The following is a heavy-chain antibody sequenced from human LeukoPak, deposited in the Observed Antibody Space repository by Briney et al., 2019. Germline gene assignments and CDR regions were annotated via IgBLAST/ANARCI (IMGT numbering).Heavy chain of an antibody. Sequence: GASVKVSCKASGYTFTSYYMHWVRQAPGQGLEWMGIINPSGGSTSYAQKFQGRVTMTRDMSTSTVYMELSSLRSEDTAVYYCARDSITYYYDSSGYYGIWGQGTMVTVSS. J-gene: IGHJ3*02. CDR2: INPSGGST. CDR1: GYTFTSYY. CDR3: ARDSITYYYDSSGYYGI. D-gene: IGHD3-22*01. V-gene: IGHV1-46*01.